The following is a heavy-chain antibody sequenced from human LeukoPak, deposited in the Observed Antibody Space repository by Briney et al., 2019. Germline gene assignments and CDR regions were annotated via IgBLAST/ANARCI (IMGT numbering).Heavy chain of an antibody. Sequence: PSETLSLTCTVSGGSISSSSYYWGWIRQPPGKGLEWIGSIYYSGSTYYNPSLKTRVTISVDTSKNQFSLKLSSVTAADTAVYYCARLDWNYPYSWFDPWGQGTLVTVSS. V-gene: IGHV4-39*01. D-gene: IGHD1-7*01. CDR1: GGSISSSSYY. J-gene: IGHJ5*02. CDR2: IYYSGST. CDR3: ARLDWNYPYSWFDP.